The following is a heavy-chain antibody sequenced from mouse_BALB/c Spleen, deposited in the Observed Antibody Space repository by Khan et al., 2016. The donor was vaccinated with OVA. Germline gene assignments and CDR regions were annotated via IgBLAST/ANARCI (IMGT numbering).Heavy chain of an antibody. J-gene: IGHJ3*01. CDR1: GYAFSNYW. D-gene: IGHD2-14*01. CDR2: IYPGDGNT. V-gene: IGHV1-80*01. Sequence: QVQLKQSGAELVRPGSSMKISCKASGYAFSNYWMNWVKLGPGQGLEWIGQIYPGDGNTNYNGKFKDKATLTADKSSSTAYMQLSSLTSEDSAVYFCARSGYDFFAYRGEGNVVTVYA. CDR3: ARSGYDFFAY.